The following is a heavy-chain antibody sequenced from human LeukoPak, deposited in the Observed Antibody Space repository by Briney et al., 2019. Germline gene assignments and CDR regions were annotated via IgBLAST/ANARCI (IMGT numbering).Heavy chain of an antibody. D-gene: IGHD2-2*01. V-gene: IGHV3-66*01. CDR2: IYSGGST. Sequence: GGSLRLSCAASGFTVSSNYMSWVRQAPGKGLEWVSVIYSGGSTYYADSVKGRFTISRDNSKNTLYLQMNGLRAEDTAVYYCARDNCSSTSCLFDYWGQGTLVTVSS. J-gene: IGHJ4*02. CDR1: GFTVSSNY. CDR3: ARDNCSSTSCLFDY.